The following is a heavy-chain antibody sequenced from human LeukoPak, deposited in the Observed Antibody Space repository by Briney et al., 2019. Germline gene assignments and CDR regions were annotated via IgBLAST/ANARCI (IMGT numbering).Heavy chain of an antibody. D-gene: IGHD1-1*01. J-gene: IGHJ4*02. CDR1: GYTFTSYG. CDR2: ISAYNGNT. CDR3: ARDPDNWNDGPDY. Sequence: ASVKVSCKASGYTFTSYGISWVRQAPGQGLEWMGWISAYNGNTNYAQKLQGRVTMTTHPSTSTAYMELRSLKSDDTAVYYCARDPDNWNDGPDYWGQGTLVTVSS. V-gene: IGHV1-18*01.